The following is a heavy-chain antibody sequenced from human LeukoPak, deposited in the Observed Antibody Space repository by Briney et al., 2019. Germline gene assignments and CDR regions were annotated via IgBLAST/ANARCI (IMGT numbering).Heavy chain of an antibody. J-gene: IGHJ4*02. D-gene: IGHD3-10*01. CDR2: IKQDGSEK. CDR1: GFTFSTYW. CDR3: ARVGGAYYGSGSYYSGY. V-gene: IGHV3-7*01. Sequence: GGSLRLSCAASGFTFSTYWMSWVRQAPGKGLEWVANIKQDGSEKYYVDSVKGRFTISRGNAKNSLYLQMNSLRAEDTAVYYCARVGGAYYGSGSYYSGYWGQGTLVTVSS.